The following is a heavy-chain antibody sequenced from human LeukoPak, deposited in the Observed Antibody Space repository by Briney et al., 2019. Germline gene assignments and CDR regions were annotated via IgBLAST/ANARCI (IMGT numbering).Heavy chain of an antibody. CDR3: AREGTVSCSFNYLYCDLDD. J-gene: IGHJ6*04. V-gene: IGHV3-48*03. Sequence: CLSLSCAAYGFTFSSFDMSWVRQAPGKGLEWVSSISASGGTIYYADSVQGRFTLSTGNSKNSLYLQMDSLRAKHTGVYYCAREGTVSCSFNYLYCDLDDWCKGTTVIVSA. CDR2: ISASGGTI. D-gene: IGHD2/OR15-2a*01. CDR1: GFTFSSFD.